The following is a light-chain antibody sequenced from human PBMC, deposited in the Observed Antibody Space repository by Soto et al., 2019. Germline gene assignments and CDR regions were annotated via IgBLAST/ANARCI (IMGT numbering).Light chain of an antibody. CDR1: SNDVGGYNY. Sequence: QSALTQPASVSGSPGQSITISCTGTSNDVGGYNYVSWYQQHPGKAPKLLIYGVIDRPSGVSNRFSGSKSGNAASLTISGLQAEDEGDYYSSSYTSSYTWVFGGGTKLTVL. V-gene: IGLV2-14*03. J-gene: IGLJ3*02. CDR3: SSYTSSYTWV. CDR2: GVI.